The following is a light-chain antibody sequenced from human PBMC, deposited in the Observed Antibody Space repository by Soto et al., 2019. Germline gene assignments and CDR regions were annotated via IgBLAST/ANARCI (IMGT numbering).Light chain of an antibody. J-gene: IGLJ7*01. CDR1: STDVGGYNY. Sequence: QSALPQPSSVSGSPGQSITISCTGTSTDVGGYNYVSWYQHHSGKAPKLLIYEVTNRPSGISDRFSGSKSVNTASLTISGRKAEAESESYCGSYSSTDTTFVFGTGTQLTVL. V-gene: IGLV2-14*01. CDR3: GSYSSTDTTFV. CDR2: EVT.